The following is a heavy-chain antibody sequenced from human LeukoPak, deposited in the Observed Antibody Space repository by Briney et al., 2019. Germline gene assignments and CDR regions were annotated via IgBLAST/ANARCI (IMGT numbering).Heavy chain of an antibody. V-gene: IGHV3-48*01. D-gene: IGHD2-2*01. CDR2: ISRSSSEI. J-gene: IGHJ5*02. CDR1: GFTLSSYA. Sequence: PGGSLRLSCAASGFTLSSYAMSWVRQAPGKGLEWVSDISRSSSEIHYADSVTGRFTISRDNANNSLYLQMNSLRAEDTAVYYCARGGGARGSSTSCYVAWGQGTLVTVSS. CDR3: ARGGGARGSSTSCYVA.